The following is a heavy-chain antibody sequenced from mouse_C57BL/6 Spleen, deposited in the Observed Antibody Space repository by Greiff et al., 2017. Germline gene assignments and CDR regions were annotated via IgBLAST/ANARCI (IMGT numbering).Heavy chain of an antibody. Sequence: EVQLQQSGPELVKPGASVKISCKASGYTFTDYYMNWVKQSHGKSLEWIGDINPNNGGTSYNQKFKGKATLTVDKSSSTAYMELRSLTSEDSAVYYCARSYGSSWNYAMDYWGQGTSVTVSS. CDR1: GYTFTDYY. CDR3: ARSYGSSWNYAMDY. J-gene: IGHJ4*01. V-gene: IGHV1-26*01. CDR2: INPNNGGT. D-gene: IGHD1-1*01.